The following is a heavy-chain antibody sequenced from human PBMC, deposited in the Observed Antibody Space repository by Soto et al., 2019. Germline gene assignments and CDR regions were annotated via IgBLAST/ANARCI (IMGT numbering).Heavy chain of an antibody. CDR1: GGTFSNYG. Sequence: VQLVQSGAEVKTPGSSVKGSCKSSGGTFSNYGFSWVRQAPGQGLECMGVIVPIFGAEHPQKFQGRVTITADESTTTVFMELRGLRSEATAVYFWARGGSDYEGSGSYQGPVWGQGNTVTVSS. V-gene: IGHV1-69*12. D-gene: IGHD3-22*01. J-gene: IGHJ6*02. CDR2: IVPIFGA. CDR3: ARGGSDYEGSGSYQGPV.